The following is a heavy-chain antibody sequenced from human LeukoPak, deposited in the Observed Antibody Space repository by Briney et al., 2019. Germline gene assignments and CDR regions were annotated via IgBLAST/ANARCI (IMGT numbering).Heavy chain of an antibody. Sequence: SETLSLTCSVSGGSISSDSFYWGWIRQPPGKGLEWIGSMYYSGSTYYNPSLKSRVTISVDTSKNQFSLKLSSVTAADTAVYYCARWTKNYFDYWGQGTLVTVSS. V-gene: IGHV4-39*01. CDR3: ARWTKNYFDY. D-gene: IGHD3/OR15-3a*01. CDR1: GGSISSDSFY. J-gene: IGHJ4*02. CDR2: MYYSGST.